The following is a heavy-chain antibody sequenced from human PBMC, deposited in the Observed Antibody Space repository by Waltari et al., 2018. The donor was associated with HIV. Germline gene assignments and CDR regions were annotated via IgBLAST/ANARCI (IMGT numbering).Heavy chain of an antibody. V-gene: IGHV4-34*01. CDR3: ASRRDRYSSGRARYFDL. Sequence: QVQLQQWGAGLLKPSETLSLTCAVYGGSFSGHYWSRIRQPPATGLEWIGEINHSGSTNYNPSIRSRVTISVDTSKNQFSLKLSSVTAADTAVYYCASRRDRYSSGRARYFDLWGRGTLVTVSS. D-gene: IGHD6-19*01. CDR2: INHSGST. CDR1: GGSFSGHY. J-gene: IGHJ2*01.